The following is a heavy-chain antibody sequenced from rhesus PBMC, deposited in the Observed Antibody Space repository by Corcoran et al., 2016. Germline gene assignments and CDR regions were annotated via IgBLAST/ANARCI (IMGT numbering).Heavy chain of an antibody. V-gene: IGHV4-173*01. Sequence: QLQLQESGPGLVKPSATLPLTCAVSGGSFRSNYWRWLRQPPGKGLAWCGRISGRGGTTDYNPSLKSRVTISTDTSKNQFFLRLSFVTAADTAVYYCARDRSSSYEAAFDFWGQGLRVIVSS. J-gene: IGHJ3*01. D-gene: IGHD6-43*01. CDR3: ARDRSSSYEAAFDF. CDR2: ISGRGGTT. CDR1: GGSFRSNY.